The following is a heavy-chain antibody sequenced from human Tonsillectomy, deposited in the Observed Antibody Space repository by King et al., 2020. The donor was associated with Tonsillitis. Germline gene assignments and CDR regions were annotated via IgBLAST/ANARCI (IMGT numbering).Heavy chain of an antibody. CDR3: AREAYYDSSGYVLVRGGYFDL. J-gene: IGHJ2*01. Sequence: VQLVESGGGLIQPGGSLRLSCEASGFSVDSHYMSWVRQAPGKGLELVSVIYSGGNTYSADSVKGRFIISTDNSENTLFLQMNSLRAEDPAVYYCAREAYYDSSGYVLVRGGYFDLWGRGTLVTVSS. CDR1: GFSVDSHY. V-gene: IGHV3-53*01. CDR2: IYSGGNT. D-gene: IGHD3-22*01.